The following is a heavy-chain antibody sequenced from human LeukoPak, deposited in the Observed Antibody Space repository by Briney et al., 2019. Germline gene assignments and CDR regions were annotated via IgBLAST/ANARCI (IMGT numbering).Heavy chain of an antibody. Sequence: PGRSLRLSCAASGFTFSNYVMHWVRQAPGKGLEWVALIPYDGSNKYYADSVKGRFTISRDNSKNTLYLQMNSLRAEDTAVYYCAKDLDDILTGYSPGGFDPWGQGTLVTVSS. CDR2: IPYDGSNK. CDR1: GFTFSNYV. CDR3: AKDLDDILTGYSPGGFDP. V-gene: IGHV3-30*18. J-gene: IGHJ5*02. D-gene: IGHD3-9*01.